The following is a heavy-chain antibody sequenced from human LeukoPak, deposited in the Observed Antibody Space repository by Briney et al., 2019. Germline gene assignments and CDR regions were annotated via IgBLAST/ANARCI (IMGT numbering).Heavy chain of an antibody. CDR2: IYYSGST. D-gene: IGHD1-26*01. CDR3: ARNASDSGTSHFVN. V-gene: IGHV4-39*01. J-gene: IGHJ4*01. CDR1: GGSISSSTYY. Sequence: SETLSLTCTVSGGSISSSTYYGGWIRQPPGKGLEWIGSIYYSGSTSYNPSLKSRVTISVDTSKNQFSLKLDSVTAADTAVYYCARNASDSGTSHFVNSGDGNLVTVSS.